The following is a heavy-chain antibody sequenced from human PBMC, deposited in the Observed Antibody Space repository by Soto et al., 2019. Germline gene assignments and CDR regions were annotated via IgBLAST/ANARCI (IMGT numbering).Heavy chain of an antibody. V-gene: IGHV5-51*01. Sequence: PGESLKISCKGSGYSFTSYWIGWVRQMPGKGLEWMGIIYPGDSDTRYSPSSQGQVTISADKSISTAYLQWSSLKASDTAMYYCARIPPDYYDSSGYHDYWGQGTLVTVSS. CDR1: GYSFTSYW. CDR3: ARIPPDYYDSSGYHDY. CDR2: IYPGDSDT. J-gene: IGHJ4*02. D-gene: IGHD3-22*01.